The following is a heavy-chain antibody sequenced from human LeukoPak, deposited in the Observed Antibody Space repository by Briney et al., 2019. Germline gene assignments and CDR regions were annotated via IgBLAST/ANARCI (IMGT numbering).Heavy chain of an antibody. CDR1: GFTFSSYG. J-gene: IGHJ4*02. V-gene: IGHV3-33*01. Sequence: PGGSLRLSCAASGFTFSSYGMHWVRQAPGKGLEWVAVIWYDGSNKYYADSVKGRFTISRDNSKNTLYLQMNSLRAEDTAVYYCARGAYGGYFFDYWGQGTLVTVSS. CDR3: ARGAYGGYFFDY. CDR2: IWYDGSNK. D-gene: IGHD5-12*01.